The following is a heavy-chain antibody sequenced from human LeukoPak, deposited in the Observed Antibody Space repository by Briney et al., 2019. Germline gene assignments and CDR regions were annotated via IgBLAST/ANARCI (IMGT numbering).Heavy chain of an antibody. CDR2: INTNTGNP. J-gene: IGHJ5*02. D-gene: IGHD2-2*01. CDR1: GYTFTSYA. CDR3: ARDASRCGSTSCHNWFDP. Sequence: ASVKVSCKASGYTFTSYAMNWVRQAPGQGLEWMGWINTNTGNPTYAQGFTGRFVFSLDTSVSTAYLQISSLKAEDTAVYYCARDASRCGSTSCHNWFDPWGQGTLVTVSS. V-gene: IGHV7-4-1*02.